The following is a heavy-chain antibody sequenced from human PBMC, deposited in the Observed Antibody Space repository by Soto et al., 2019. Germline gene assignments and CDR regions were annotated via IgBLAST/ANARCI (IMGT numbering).Heavy chain of an antibody. V-gene: IGHV4-30-2*01. Sequence: PSETLSLTCAVSGGSISSGGYSWSWIRQPPGKGLEWIGYIYHSGSTYYNPSLKSRVTISVDRSKNQFSLKLSSVTAADTAAYYCARASNVMGNYPTFDYWGQGPLVTVSS. CDR2: IYHSGST. J-gene: IGHJ4*02. D-gene: IGHD1-7*01. CDR1: GGSISSGGYS. CDR3: ARASNVMGNYPTFDY.